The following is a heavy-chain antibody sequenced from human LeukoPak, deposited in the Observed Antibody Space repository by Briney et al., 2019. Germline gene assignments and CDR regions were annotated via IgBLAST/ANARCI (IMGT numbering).Heavy chain of an antibody. V-gene: IGHV4-61*08. Sequence: PSETLSLTCTVSGGSISSVGYYWSWIRQPPGKGLEWIGYIYYSGSTNYNPSLKSRVTISVDTSKNQFSLKLSSVTAADTAVYYCARGYYYDSSGLGDWFDPWGQGTLVTVSS. J-gene: IGHJ5*02. CDR2: IYYSGST. D-gene: IGHD3-22*01. CDR3: ARGYYYDSSGLGDWFDP. CDR1: GGSISSVGYY.